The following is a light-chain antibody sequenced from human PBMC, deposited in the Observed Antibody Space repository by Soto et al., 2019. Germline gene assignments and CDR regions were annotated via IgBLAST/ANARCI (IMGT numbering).Light chain of an antibody. CDR3: SSYTSSSTVL. CDR1: SSDVGVYNY. CDR2: EVS. V-gene: IGLV2-14*01. J-gene: IGLJ2*01. Sequence: QSALTQPASMSGSPGQSITISCTGTSSDVGVYNYVSWYQHHPGKAPKLMIYEVSNRPSGVSNRFSGSKSGNTASLTISGLQAEDEADYYCSSYTSSSTVLFGGGTKLTVL.